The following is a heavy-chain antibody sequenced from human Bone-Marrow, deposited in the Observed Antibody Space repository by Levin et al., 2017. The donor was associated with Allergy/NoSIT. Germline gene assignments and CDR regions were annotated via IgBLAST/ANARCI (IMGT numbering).Heavy chain of an antibody. CDR1: GYTLTEFS. J-gene: IGHJ4*02. CDR3: ATEPAPGLEKYYDTSGLGD. D-gene: IGHD3-22*01. Sequence: GESLKISCQVSGYTLTEFSMHWVRQAPGQGLEWMGGFDPEDGETIYAQKFQCRVTMTEDTSTDTASMELSSLRSEDTAMYYCATEPAPGLEKYYDTSGLGDWGQGTLVTVSS. V-gene: IGHV1-24*01. CDR2: FDPEDGET.